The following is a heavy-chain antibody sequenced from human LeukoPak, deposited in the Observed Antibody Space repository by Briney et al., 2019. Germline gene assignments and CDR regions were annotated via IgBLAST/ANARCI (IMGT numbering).Heavy chain of an antibody. Sequence: GGSLRLSCAASGFTFSSYSMNWVRQAPGKGLEWVSSISSSSSYIYYADSVKGRFTISRDNSKNTLYLQMNSLRAEDTAVYYCAKSFGPVIAAAGTGADWGQGTLVTVSS. CDR1: GFTFSSYS. V-gene: IGHV3-21*04. CDR3: AKSFGPVIAAAGTGAD. CDR2: ISSSSSYI. J-gene: IGHJ4*02. D-gene: IGHD6-13*01.